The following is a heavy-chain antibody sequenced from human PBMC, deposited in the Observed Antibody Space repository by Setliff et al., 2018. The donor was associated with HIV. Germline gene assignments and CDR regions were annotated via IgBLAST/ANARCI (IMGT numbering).Heavy chain of an antibody. CDR3: ANRLYYYDCSGSLRVEGFDP. CDR2: ISHSGNT. V-gene: IGHV4-39*01. D-gene: IGHD3-22*01. CDR1: GGKVENPTSS. Sequence: PETLSLTCTVSGGKVENPTSSWGWIRQPPGKGLEWIASISHSGNTYYNPSLNSRVTISLDTSKNQFSLKLTSVTAADTAVYYCANRLYYYDCSGSLRVEGFDPWGQGTLVTVSS. J-gene: IGHJ5*02.